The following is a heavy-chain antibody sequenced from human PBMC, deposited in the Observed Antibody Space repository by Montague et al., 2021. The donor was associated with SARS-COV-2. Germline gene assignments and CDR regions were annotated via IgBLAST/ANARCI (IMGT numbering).Heavy chain of an antibody. Sequence: PALVKPTQTLTLTCTFSGFSLSTSGMCVSWIRQPPGEALEWLARIDWDDYKYYSTSLKTRLTISKDTSKNQVVLTMTNMDPVDTATYYCARETGTTVSLDYWGQGTLVTVPS. CDR1: GFSLSTSGMC. J-gene: IGHJ4*02. CDR3: ARETGTTVSLDY. CDR2: IDWDDYK. D-gene: IGHD1-7*01. V-gene: IGHV2-70*11.